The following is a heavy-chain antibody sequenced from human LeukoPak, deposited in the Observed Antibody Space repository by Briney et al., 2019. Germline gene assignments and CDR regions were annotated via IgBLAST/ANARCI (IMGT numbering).Heavy chain of an antibody. J-gene: IGHJ4*02. Sequence: GGSLRRSCAASGFTFSDYYMSWIRQAPGKGLEWVSYISSSGSTIYYADSVKGRFTISRDNAKNSLYLQMNSLRAEDTAVYYCAAVASSWYPFDYWGQGTLATVSS. CDR3: AAVASSWYPFDY. V-gene: IGHV3-11*01. D-gene: IGHD6-13*01. CDR1: GFTFSDYY. CDR2: ISSSGSTI.